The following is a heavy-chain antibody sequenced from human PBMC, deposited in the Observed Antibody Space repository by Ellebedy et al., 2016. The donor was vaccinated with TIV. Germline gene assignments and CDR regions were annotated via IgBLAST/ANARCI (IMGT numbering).Heavy chain of an antibody. CDR3: ARDRRELELRGLDP. CDR1: GGYISGDH. Sequence: MPSETLSLTCTVSGGYISGDHWSWIRQPPGKGLEWIGYIIYDGRTNYNPSLKSRLTISLDTSKNQFSLKLTSVTAADTAIYFCARDRRELELRGLDPWGQGTLVSVSS. J-gene: IGHJ5*02. CDR2: IIYDGRT. V-gene: IGHV4-59*01. D-gene: IGHD1-7*01.